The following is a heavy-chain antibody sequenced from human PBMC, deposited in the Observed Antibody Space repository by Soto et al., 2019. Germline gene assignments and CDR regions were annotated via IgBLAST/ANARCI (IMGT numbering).Heavy chain of an antibody. CDR1: GGTFNFYS. J-gene: IGHJ4*02. D-gene: IGHD3-10*01. Sequence: QVQLVQSGAEVKKPGSSVKVSCTASGGTFNFYSISWVRQAPGQGLEWVGRVIPMVGMSEDAHKFQGRVTITADKSTSTAYMNLRSLRSEDTAVYYCATNYGSGSAHFDYWGQGTLVTVSS. CDR3: ATNYGSGSAHFDY. V-gene: IGHV1-69*02. CDR2: VIPMVGMS.